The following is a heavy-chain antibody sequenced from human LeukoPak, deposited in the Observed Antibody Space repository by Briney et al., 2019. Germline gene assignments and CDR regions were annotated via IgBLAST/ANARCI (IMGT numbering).Heavy chain of an antibody. CDR3: ARTSGDYVWGSYRYPFDY. V-gene: IGHV1-18*01. Sequence: ASVKVSCKASGYTFTTYAMNWVRQAPGQGLEWMGWISAYNGNTNYAQKLQGRVTMTTGTSTSTAYMELRSLRSDDTAVYYCARTSGDYVWGSYRYPFDYWGQGTLVTVSS. D-gene: IGHD3-16*02. CDR2: ISAYNGNT. CDR1: GYTFTTYA. J-gene: IGHJ4*02.